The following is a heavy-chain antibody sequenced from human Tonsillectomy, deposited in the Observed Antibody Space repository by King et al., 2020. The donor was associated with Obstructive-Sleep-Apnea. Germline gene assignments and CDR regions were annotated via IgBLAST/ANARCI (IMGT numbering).Heavy chain of an antibody. Sequence: QLVQSGAEVKKPGESLKISCKGSGYSFTSYWIGWVRQMPGKGLEWMGIIYPGDSDTRYTPAFQGQVTISADKSVSTAYLQWNSLKASDTAMYYCARKVHDYGGYSDHDAFNIWGRGTMVTVSS. CDR1: GYSFTSYW. J-gene: IGHJ3*02. D-gene: IGHD4-23*01. CDR3: ARKVHDYGGYSDHDAFNI. CDR2: IYPGDSDT. V-gene: IGHV5-51*01.